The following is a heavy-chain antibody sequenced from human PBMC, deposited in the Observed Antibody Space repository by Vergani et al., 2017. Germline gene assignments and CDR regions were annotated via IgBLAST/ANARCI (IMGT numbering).Heavy chain of an antibody. J-gene: IGHJ4*02. D-gene: IGHD3-22*01. CDR2: IHLADSDT. V-gene: IGHV5-51*01. CDR1: GYSFTNYW. Sequence: EVQLVQSGAEVKKPGESLKISCQISGYSFTNYWIGWVRQMPGKGLEWTGIIHLADSDTRYSPSFQGQVTISVDKSISTAYLQRSSLKTSDSAMYYCAKLYGRDSSGSKYFDYWGQGTLVTVSS. CDR3: AKLYGRDSSGSKYFDY.